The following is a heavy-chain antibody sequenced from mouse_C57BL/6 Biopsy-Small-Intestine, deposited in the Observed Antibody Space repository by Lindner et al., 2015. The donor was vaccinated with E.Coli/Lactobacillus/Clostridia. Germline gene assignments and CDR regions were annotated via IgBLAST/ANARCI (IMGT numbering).Heavy chain of an antibody. V-gene: IGHV1-84*02. CDR1: GYTFTSCA. CDR3: ATDRGVGPHYYFGY. Sequence: SVKVSCKASGYTFTSCAMHWVRQAPGQRLEWMGWINTGNGNTRYSQKFQGRVTVTRDTSASTVYMELSSLTSEDTAVFFCATDRGVGPHYYFGYWGQGTLVTVSS. CDR2: INTGNGNT. D-gene: IGHD1-1*01. J-gene: IGHJ2*01.